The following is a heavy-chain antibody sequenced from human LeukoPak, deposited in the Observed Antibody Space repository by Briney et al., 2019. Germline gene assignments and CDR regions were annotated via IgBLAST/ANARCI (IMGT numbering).Heavy chain of an antibody. CDR3: ARDLLWFGEAYFDY. Sequence: SQTPFLTCAVSGGSLSSGGYSWGWVRPPPGEGLGWVGYIYHSGRTYYNPSLKSRVTISIDRSKNQFSLKLSSVTAADTAVYYCARDLLWFGEAYFDYWGQGTLVTVSS. V-gene: IGHV4-30-2*01. CDR1: GGSLSSGGYS. D-gene: IGHD3-10*01. CDR2: IYHSGRT. J-gene: IGHJ4*02.